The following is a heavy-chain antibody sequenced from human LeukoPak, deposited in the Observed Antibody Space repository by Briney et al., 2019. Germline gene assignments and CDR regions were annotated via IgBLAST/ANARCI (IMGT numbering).Heavy chain of an antibody. Sequence: GGPLRLSCAASGFTFSSYGMHWVRQAPGKGLEWVAVISYDGSNKYYADSVKGRFTISRDNSKNTLYLQMNSLRAEDTAVYYCARVGLLVGAPPDYWGQGTLVTVSS. J-gene: IGHJ4*02. V-gene: IGHV3-30*03. CDR3: ARVGLLVGAPPDY. CDR1: GFTFSSYG. CDR2: ISYDGSNK. D-gene: IGHD1-26*01.